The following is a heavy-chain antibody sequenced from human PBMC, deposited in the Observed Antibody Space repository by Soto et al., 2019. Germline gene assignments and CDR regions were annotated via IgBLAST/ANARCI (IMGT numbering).Heavy chain of an antibody. D-gene: IGHD6-13*01. CDR1: GGSISSGDYY. CDR2: IYYSGST. CDR3: ALRQEWGSWALDY. V-gene: IGHV4-30-4*01. Sequence: SETLSLTCTVSGGSISSGDYYWSWIRQPPGKGLEWIGYIYYSGSTYYNPSLKSRVTISVDTSKNQFSLKLSSVTAADTAVYYCALRQEWGSWALDYWGQGTLATVSS. J-gene: IGHJ4*02.